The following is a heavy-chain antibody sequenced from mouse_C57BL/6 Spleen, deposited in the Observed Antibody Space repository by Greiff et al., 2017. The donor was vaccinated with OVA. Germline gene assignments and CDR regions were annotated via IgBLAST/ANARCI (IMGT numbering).Heavy chain of an antibody. Sequence: VQRVESGAELVRPGASVKLSCKASGYTLPDYYINWVKQRPGQGLEWIARIYPGSGNTYYNEKFTGKATLTAEKSSSTAYMQLSSLTSEDSAVYFCARGWDYWGQGTTLTVSS. V-gene: IGHV1-76*01. D-gene: IGHD1-1*02. CDR3: ARGWDY. CDR1: GYTLPDYY. CDR2: IYPGSGNT. J-gene: IGHJ2*01.